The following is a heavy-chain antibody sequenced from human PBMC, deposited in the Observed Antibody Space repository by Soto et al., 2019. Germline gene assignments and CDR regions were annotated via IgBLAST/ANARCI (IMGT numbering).Heavy chain of an antibody. V-gene: IGHV3-23*01. CDR1: GFTFSSYA. D-gene: IGHD3-9*01. Sequence: EVQLLESGGGLVQPGGSLRLSCAASGFTFSSYAMSWVRQAPGKGLEWVSAISGRGGSTYYADSVKGRFTSSRDNSKDTLYLPMYSLRAEDTAVYYCAKDKDSLTGLDYWGQGPMVAVSS. J-gene: IGHJ4*02. CDR3: AKDKDSLTGLDY. CDR2: ISGRGGST.